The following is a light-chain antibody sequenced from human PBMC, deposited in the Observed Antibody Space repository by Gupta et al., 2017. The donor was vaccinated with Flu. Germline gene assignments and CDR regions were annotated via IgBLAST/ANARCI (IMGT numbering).Light chain of an antibody. Sequence: SGTSPCRLHRNVNNYLDWYLQKPGQAPRLLIYVGSDRATGIPDRFSGSGSGTDFTLKISRVEAEDFVVYYCKQAEQWPSTFGQGTKVEIK. CDR2: VGS. V-gene: IGKV2-28*01. CDR3: KQAEQWPST. J-gene: IGKJ2*01. CDR1: PCRLHRNVNNY.